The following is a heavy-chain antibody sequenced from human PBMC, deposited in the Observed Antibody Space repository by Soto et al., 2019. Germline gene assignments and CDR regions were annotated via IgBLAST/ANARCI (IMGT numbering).Heavy chain of an antibody. CDR2: IYSTGST. CDR1: GDSISSYS. CDR3: ARAQYSNGWKVDY. Sequence: ETLSLTCTVSGDSISSYSWTWIRQPPGKGLECIGYIYSTGSTNYNPSLKSRVTISVDTSKNQFSLKLSSVTAADTAVYYCARAQYSNGWKVDYWGQGTLVTVSS. D-gene: IGHD6-19*01. V-gene: IGHV4-59*01. J-gene: IGHJ4*02.